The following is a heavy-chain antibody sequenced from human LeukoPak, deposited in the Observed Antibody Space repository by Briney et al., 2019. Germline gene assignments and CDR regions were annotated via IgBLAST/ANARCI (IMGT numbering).Heavy chain of an antibody. V-gene: IGHV3-30*02. CDR1: GFTFSSYG. Sequence: GGSLRLSCAASGFTFSSYGMHWVRQAPGKGLEWVAFIRYDGSNKYYADSVKGRFTISRDNSKNTLYLQMNSLRAEDTAVYYCAKDRYCSSTSCYAWYFDLWGRGTLVTASS. CDR3: AKDRYCSSTSCYAWYFDL. D-gene: IGHD2-2*01. J-gene: IGHJ2*01. CDR2: IRYDGSNK.